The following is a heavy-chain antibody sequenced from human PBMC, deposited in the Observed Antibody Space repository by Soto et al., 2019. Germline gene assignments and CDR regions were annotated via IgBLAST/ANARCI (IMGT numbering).Heavy chain of an antibody. V-gene: IGHV3-23*01. CDR2: ISGSGGST. CDR1: GFTFSSYA. CDR3: ALSGYGDYEDNYYYYYMDV. J-gene: IGHJ6*03. Sequence: PGGSLRLSCAASGFTFSSYAMSWFRQAPGKGLEWVSAISGSGGSTYYADSVKGRFTISRDNSKNTLYLQMNSLRAEDTAVYYCALSGYGDYEDNYYYYYMDVWGKGTTVTVSS. D-gene: IGHD4-17*01.